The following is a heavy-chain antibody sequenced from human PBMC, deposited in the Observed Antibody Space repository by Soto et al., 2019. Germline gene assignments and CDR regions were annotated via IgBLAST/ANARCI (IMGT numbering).Heavy chain of an antibody. V-gene: IGHV3-7*03. CDR1: GFTFSSYW. D-gene: IGHD6-19*01. Sequence: PGGSLRLSCAASGFTFSSYWMSWVRQAPGKGLEWVANIKQDGSEKYYVDSVKGRFTISRDNAKNSLYLQMNSLRAEDTAVYYCARVIDPGYSSGWYFDYWGQGTLVTVSS. CDR2: IKQDGSEK. J-gene: IGHJ4*02. CDR3: ARVIDPGYSSGWYFDY.